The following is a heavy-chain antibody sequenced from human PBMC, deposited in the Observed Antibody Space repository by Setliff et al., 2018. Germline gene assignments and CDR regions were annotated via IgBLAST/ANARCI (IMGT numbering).Heavy chain of an antibody. V-gene: IGHV4-4*07. D-gene: IGHD3-10*01. J-gene: IGHJ4*02. CDR3: AASRAYTGAVEEWFLPKTFDF. CDR2: IYVTEST. CDR1: GDSISNYH. Sequence: SETLSLTCTVSGDSISNYHWNWIRQPAGKGLEWIGRIYVTESTKYNPSLKSRVTLSIDTSKNQFSLKLSSVTAADAALYYCAASRAYTGAVEEWFLPKTFDFWGQGSPVTSPQ.